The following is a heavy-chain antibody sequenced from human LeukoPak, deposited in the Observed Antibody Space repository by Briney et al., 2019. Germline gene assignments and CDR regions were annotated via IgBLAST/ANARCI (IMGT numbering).Heavy chain of an antibody. CDR2: ISSSGGDT. Sequence: PGGSLRLSCAASGFTVSSNYMSWVRQAPGKGLEWVSAISSSGGDTYYADSVKGRFTISRDNSKNTLYLQINSLRAEDTALYYCAKGGYSNTWYAENFQHWGQGTLVTVSS. CDR3: AKGGYSNTWYAENFQH. D-gene: IGHD6-13*01. V-gene: IGHV3-23*01. J-gene: IGHJ1*01. CDR1: GFTVSSNY.